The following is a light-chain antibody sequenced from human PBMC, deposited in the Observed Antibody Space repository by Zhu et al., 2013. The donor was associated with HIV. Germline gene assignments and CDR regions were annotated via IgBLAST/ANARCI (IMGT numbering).Light chain of an antibody. Sequence: QSALTQPASVSGSPGQSITISCTGTSSDVGGYRYVSWYQQYAGKAPKLIVYEVTNRPSGVSDRFSGSKSGNTASLTISGLQAEDEADYYCSSYTGNIWEFGGGTKLTVL. CDR2: EVT. V-gene: IGLV2-14*03. J-gene: IGLJ3*02. CDR1: SSDVGGYRY. CDR3: SSYTGNIWE.